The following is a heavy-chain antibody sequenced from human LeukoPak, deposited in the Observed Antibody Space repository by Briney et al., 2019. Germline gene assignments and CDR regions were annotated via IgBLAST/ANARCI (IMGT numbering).Heavy chain of an antibody. J-gene: IGHJ4*02. V-gene: IGHV4-59*08. CDR2: IYYSGST. Sequence: SETLSLTCTVSGGSISSYYWSWIRQPPGKGLEWIGYIYYSGSTNYNPSLKSRVTISVDMSKNQFSLKLSSVTAADTAVYYCARSPRSGPNYFDYWGQGTLVTVSS. CDR3: ARSPRSGPNYFDY. CDR1: GGSISSYY.